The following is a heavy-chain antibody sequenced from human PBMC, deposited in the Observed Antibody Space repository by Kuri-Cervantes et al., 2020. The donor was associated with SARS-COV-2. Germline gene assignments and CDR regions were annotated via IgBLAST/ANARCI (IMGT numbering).Heavy chain of an antibody. CDR3: ARDPRVVFPAAIRYYYGMDV. CDR2: IIPILGIA. CDR1: GGTFSSYA. V-gene: IGHV1-69*04. D-gene: IGHD2-2*02. J-gene: IGHJ6*02. Sequence: SVKVSSKASGGTFSSYAISWVRQAPGQGLEWMGRIIPILGIANYAQKFQGRVTITADKSTSTAYMELSSLRSEDTAVYYCARDPRVVFPAAIRYYYGMDVWGQGTTVTVSS.